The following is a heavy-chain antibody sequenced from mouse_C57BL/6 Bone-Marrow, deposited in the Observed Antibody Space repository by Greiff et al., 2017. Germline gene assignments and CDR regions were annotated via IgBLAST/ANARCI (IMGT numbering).Heavy chain of an antibody. V-gene: IGHV5-16*01. Sequence: EVMLVESEGGLVQPGSSMKLSCTASGFTFSDYYMAWVRQVPEKGLEWVANINYDGSSTYYLDSLKSRFIISRDNAKNILYLQMSSLKSEDTATYYCARDRLGREGPYYYAMDYWGQGTSVTVSS. D-gene: IGHD4-1*01. J-gene: IGHJ4*01. CDR1: GFTFSDYY. CDR2: INYDGSST. CDR3: ARDRLGREGPYYYAMDY.